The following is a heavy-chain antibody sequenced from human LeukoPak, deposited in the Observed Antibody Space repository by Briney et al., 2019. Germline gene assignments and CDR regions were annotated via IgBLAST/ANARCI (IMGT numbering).Heavy chain of an antibody. CDR2: LTGSGDRT. J-gene: IGHJ4*02. D-gene: IGHD6-19*01. CDR1: GFTFRIYA. V-gene: IGHV3-23*01. Sequence: GGSVSLFRAASGFTFRIYAMRCVPHPPGKGLEDVSDLTGSGDRTQHADHVKGRFTISRDNSKNTLYLQMDSLSAEDTAVYYCAKDLDIAVADHNFDYWGQGTLVTVSS. CDR3: AKDLDIAVADHNFDY.